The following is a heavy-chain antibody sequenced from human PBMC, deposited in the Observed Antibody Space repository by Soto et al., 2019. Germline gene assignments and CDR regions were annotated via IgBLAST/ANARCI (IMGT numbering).Heavy chain of an antibody. CDR2: ISAYNGNT. D-gene: IGHD5-12*01. Sequence: GASVKVSCKASGYTFTSYGISWVRQAPGQGLEWMGWISAYNGNTNYAQKLQGRVTMTTDTSTSTAYMELRSLRSDDTAVYYCARDPRVSIVATIIDAFDIWGQGTMVTVSS. J-gene: IGHJ3*02. CDR1: GYTFTSYG. CDR3: ARDPRVSIVATIIDAFDI. V-gene: IGHV1-18*01.